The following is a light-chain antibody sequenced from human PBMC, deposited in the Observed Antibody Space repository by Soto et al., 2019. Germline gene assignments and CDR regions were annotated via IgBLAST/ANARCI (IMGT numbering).Light chain of an antibody. CDR1: QSINNN. Sequence: EVVMTQSPATLSVSPGERATLSCRASQSINNNLAWYQRTPGQAPRLLIYGASTRATGIPDRFTGSGSGTDFTLTISRLEPEDFAVYYCQQYVSSPWAFGQGTKVDI. V-gene: IGKV3-20*01. CDR2: GAS. CDR3: QQYVSSPWA. J-gene: IGKJ1*01.